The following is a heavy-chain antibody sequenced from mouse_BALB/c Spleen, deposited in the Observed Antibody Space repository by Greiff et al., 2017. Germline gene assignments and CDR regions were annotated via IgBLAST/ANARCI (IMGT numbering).Heavy chain of an antibody. CDR3: ARGGYEYYFDY. V-gene: IGHV5-6-3*01. J-gene: IGHJ2*01. Sequence: EVQRVESGGGLVQPGGSLKLSCAASGFTFSSYGMSWVRQTPDKRLELVATINSNGGSTYYPDSVKGRFTISRDNAKNTLYLQMSSLKSEDTAMYYCARGGYEYYFDYWGQGTTLTVSS. CDR2: INSNGGST. D-gene: IGHD2-14*01. CDR1: GFTFSSYG.